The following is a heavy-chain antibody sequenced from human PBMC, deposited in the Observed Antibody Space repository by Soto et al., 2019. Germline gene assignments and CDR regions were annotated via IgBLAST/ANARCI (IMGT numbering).Heavy chain of an antibody. J-gene: IGHJ5*02. D-gene: IGHD6-19*01. CDR3: ARDRGEQLLDANWFYP. Sequence: QVQLVESGGGVVQPGRSLRLSCAASGFTFSSYGMHWVRQAPGKGLEWVAVIWYDGSNKYYADSVKCRFTISRDNSKNTLYLQMNSLRAEDTAVYYCARDRGEQLLDANWFYPWGKGTLVTVSS. CDR2: IWYDGSNK. V-gene: IGHV3-33*01. CDR1: GFTFSSYG.